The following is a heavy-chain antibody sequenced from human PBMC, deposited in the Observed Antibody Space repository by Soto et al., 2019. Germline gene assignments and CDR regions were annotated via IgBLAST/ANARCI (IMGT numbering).Heavy chain of an antibody. CDR2: IWYDASNK. J-gene: IGHJ4*02. D-gene: IGHD6-13*01. CDR3: AKEGNMGSSSWYYFDY. V-gene: IGHV3-33*06. Sequence: ESGGGVVPPGRSLRLSCAASGFTFSSNGMHWVRQAPGKGLEWVATIWYDASNKYYADSVKGRFTISRDNSKNTLYVQMNNLRAEDTAVYYCAKEGNMGSSSWYYFDYWGQGTLVTVSS. CDR1: GFTFSSNG.